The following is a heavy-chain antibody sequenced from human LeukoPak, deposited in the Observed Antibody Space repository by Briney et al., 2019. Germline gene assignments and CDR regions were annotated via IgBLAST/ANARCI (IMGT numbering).Heavy chain of an antibody. CDR2: ISYDGSNK. V-gene: IGHV3-30-3*01. D-gene: IGHD3-22*01. CDR3: ARDRVPITMIHAWWVRDAVY. Sequence: PGGSLRLSCAASGFTFSSYAMHWVRQAPGKGLEWVAVISYDGSNKYYADSVKGRFTISRDNSKNTLYLQMNSLRAEDTAVYYCARDRVPITMIHAWWVRDAVYWGQGTLVTVSS. J-gene: IGHJ4*02. CDR1: GFTFSSYA.